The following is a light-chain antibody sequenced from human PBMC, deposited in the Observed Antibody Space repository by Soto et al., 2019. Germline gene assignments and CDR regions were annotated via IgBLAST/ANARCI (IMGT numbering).Light chain of an antibody. CDR3: SSYTSSNIVI. J-gene: IGLJ2*01. V-gene: IGLV2-14*01. CDR1: SSDVGRYNF. CDR2: EVN. Sequence: QSVLTQPASVSGSPGQSITISCTGTSSDVGRYNFVSWYQQHPGKAPKLVISEVNNRPSGISDRFSGSKSGNTASLTISGLQTDDEADYYCSSYTSSNIVIFGGGTQLTVL.